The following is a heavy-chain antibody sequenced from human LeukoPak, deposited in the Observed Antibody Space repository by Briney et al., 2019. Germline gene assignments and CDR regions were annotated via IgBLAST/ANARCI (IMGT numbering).Heavy chain of an antibody. V-gene: IGHV4-61*02. D-gene: IGHD3-3*01. CDR1: GGSISSGGYY. CDR2: IYTSGST. J-gene: IGHJ3*02. CDR3: ARGGHEGDFWSDYYNDAFDI. Sequence: SQTLSLTCTVSGGSISSGGYYWSWIRQPAGKGLEWIGRIYTSGSTNYNPSLKSRVTMSVDTSKNQFSLKLSSVTAADTAVYYCARGGHEGDFWSDYYNDAFDIWGQGTMVTVSS.